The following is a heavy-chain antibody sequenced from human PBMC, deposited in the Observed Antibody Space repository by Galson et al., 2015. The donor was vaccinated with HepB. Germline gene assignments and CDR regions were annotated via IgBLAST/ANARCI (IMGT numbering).Heavy chain of an antibody. V-gene: IGHV3-30*04. CDR1: GFTFSSYA. D-gene: IGHD6-19*01. J-gene: IGHJ2*01. Sequence: SLRLSCAASGFTFSSYAMHWVRQAPGKGLEWVAVISYDGSNKCYADSVKGRFTISRNNSKNTLYLQMNSLRAEDTAVYYCARENAVAGNYWYFDLWGRGTLVTVSS. CDR2: ISYDGSNK. CDR3: ARENAVAGNYWYFDL.